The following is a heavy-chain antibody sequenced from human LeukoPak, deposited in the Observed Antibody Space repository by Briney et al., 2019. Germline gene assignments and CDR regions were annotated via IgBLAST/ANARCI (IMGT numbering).Heavy chain of an antibody. CDR1: GFTFSSFG. D-gene: IGHD3-10*01. J-gene: IGHJ4*02. V-gene: IGHV3-23*01. CDR3: AKRGEVVSKYFDS. CDR2: ISAGGGGT. Sequence: PGGSLRLSCAASGFTFSSFGMSWVRQAPEGGLEWVSVISAGGGGTYYADSVKGGFTISRDNSKNMLYLQMNSLRAEDTAVYYCAKRGEVVSKYFDSWGQGTLVTVSS.